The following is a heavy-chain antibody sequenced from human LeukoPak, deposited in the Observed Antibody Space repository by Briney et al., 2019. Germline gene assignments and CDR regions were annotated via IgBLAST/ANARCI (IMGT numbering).Heavy chain of an antibody. CDR2: ISGSGGST. J-gene: IGHJ4*02. D-gene: IGHD3-22*01. CDR3: AVASSGYYYYDY. CDR1: GFTFSSYG. Sequence: GGTLRLSCAASGFTFSSYGMSWVRQAPGKGLEWVSAISGSGGSTYYADSVKGRFTISRDNSKNTLYLQMNSLRAEDTAVYYCAVASSGYYYYDYWGQGTLVTVSS. V-gene: IGHV3-23*01.